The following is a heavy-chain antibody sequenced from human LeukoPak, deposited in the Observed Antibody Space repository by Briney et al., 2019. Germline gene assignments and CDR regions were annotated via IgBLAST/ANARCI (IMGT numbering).Heavy chain of an antibody. D-gene: IGHD6-13*01. CDR2: INHSGST. V-gene: IGHV4-34*01. CDR1: GVTFSGYY. Sequence: SETLSLTCAGYGVTFSGYYWSWIRQPPGKELEWIGEINHSGSTNYNPSLKSRVTISVDTSKNQFSLKLSSVTAADTAVYYCARSGSSWYFASPVDYWGQGTLVTVSS. J-gene: IGHJ4*02. CDR3: ARSGSSWYFASPVDY.